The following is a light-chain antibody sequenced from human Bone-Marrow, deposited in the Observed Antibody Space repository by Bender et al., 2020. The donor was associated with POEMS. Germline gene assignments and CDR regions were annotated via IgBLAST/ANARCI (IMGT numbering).Light chain of an antibody. CDR2: YDT. V-gene: IGLV3-21*04. Sequence: SYELTQPPSVSVAPGKTATITCGGDKIGSRSVHWYQQKPGQAPVLVIYYDTDRPSGIPERFSGSTSGNTATLTITSVEAGDEADYWCQVCDSISDHVVFGGGTGLTVL. CDR1: KIGSRS. CDR3: QVCDSISDHVV. J-gene: IGLJ2*01.